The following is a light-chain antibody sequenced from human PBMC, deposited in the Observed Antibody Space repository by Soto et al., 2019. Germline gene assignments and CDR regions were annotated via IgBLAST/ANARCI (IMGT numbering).Light chain of an antibody. CDR2: DVR. CDR3: NSFSSSSTPVL. J-gene: IGLJ2*01. V-gene: IGLV2-14*01. Sequence: QSALTQPASVSGSPGQSITISCTGTSSDVGSYNYVSWYQQYPGKAPKLLIHDVRNRRSGVSDRFSGSKSGNTASLTISGPQAEDEADYYCNSFSSSSTPVLFGGGTKLTVL. CDR1: SSDVGSYNY.